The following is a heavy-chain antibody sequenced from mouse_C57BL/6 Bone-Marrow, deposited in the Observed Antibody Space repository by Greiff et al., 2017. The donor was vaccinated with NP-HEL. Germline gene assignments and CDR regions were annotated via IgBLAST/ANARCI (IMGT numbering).Heavy chain of an antibody. CDR1: GYTFTDYE. CDR2: IDPETGGT. D-gene: IGHD3-2*02. J-gene: IGHJ2*01. V-gene: IGHV1-15*01. Sequence: VQVVESGAELVRPGASVTLSCKASGYTFTDYEMHWVKQTPVHGLEWIGAIDPETGGTAYNQKFKGKAILTADKSSSTAYMELRSLTSEDSAVYYCTRSGSGYYFDYWGQGTTLTVSS. CDR3: TRSGSGYYFDY.